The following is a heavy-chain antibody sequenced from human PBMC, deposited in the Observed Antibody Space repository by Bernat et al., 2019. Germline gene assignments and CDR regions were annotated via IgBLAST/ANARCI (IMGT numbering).Heavy chain of an antibody. J-gene: IGHJ4*02. V-gene: IGHV3-13*04. Sequence: VQLVESGGGLVQPGGSLRLSCAASGFTFSSYDMHWVRQATGKGLEWVSAIGTAGDTYYPGSVKGRFTISRENAKNSLYLQMNSLRAGDTAVYYCARARYCSGGSCYSYYFDYWGQGTLVTVSS. D-gene: IGHD2-15*01. CDR3: ARARYCSGGSCYSYYFDY. CDR2: IGTAGDT. CDR1: GFTFSSYD.